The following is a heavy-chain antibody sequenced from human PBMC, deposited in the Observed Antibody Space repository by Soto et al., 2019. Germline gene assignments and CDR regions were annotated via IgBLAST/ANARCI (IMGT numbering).Heavy chain of an antibody. D-gene: IGHD3-22*01. CDR2: IYYSGST. J-gene: IGHJ1*01. V-gene: IGHV4-31*03. CDR1: GGSISSGGYY. CDR3: ARAQYYYDSSGYYPAEYFQH. Sequence: QVQLQESGPGLVKPSQTLSLTCTVSGGSISSGGYYWSWIRQHPGKGQEWIGYIYYSGSTYYNPSLKSRVTISVDTSKNQFSLKLSSVTAADTAVYYCARAQYYYDSSGYYPAEYFQHWGQGTLVTVSS.